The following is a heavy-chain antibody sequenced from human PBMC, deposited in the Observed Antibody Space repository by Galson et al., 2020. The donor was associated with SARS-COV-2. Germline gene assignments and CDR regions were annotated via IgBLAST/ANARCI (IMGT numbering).Heavy chain of an antibody. D-gene: IGHD1-26*01. CDR1: GFTFSSYA. CDR3: ARDYGRYSGSYSLDY. CDR2: ISYDGSNK. V-gene: IGHV3-30-3*01. Sequence: GESLKISCAASGFTFSSYAMHWVRQAPGKGLEWVAVISYDGSNKYYADSVKGRFTISRDNSKNTLYLQMNSLRAEDTAVYYCARDYGRYSGSYSLDYWGQGTLVTVSS. J-gene: IGHJ4*02.